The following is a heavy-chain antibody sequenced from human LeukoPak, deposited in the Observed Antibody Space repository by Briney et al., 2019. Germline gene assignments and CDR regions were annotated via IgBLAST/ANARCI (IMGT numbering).Heavy chain of an antibody. V-gene: IGHV3-53*01. CDR2: IYSSGST. D-gene: IGHD3-22*01. CDR1: GFTASNLS. CDR3: AARFDSSGDNYGAY. J-gene: IGHJ4*02. Sequence: RCLSPSCAPSGFTASNLSIGCGRQTPQGGLEWVSVIYSSGSTYYAESVKGRFTISTDNTENSLYLQMKGLRAEDTAVYDCAARFDSSGDNYGAYWGQGTLVTVSS.